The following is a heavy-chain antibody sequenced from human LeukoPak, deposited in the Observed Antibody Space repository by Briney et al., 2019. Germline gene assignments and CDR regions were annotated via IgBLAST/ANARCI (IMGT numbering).Heavy chain of an antibody. D-gene: IGHD3-16*01. CDR1: GFTSTHFA. CDR2: IIVGSGAT. Sequence: SVKVSCKASGFTSTHFAVQWARQARGQRLEWIGWIIVGSGATKCAQDFQERVAITRDLSTSTLYMELRSLTSEDTAVYYCAADLSNPRMGASYLDSWGQGTLVTVSP. CDR3: AADLSNPRMGASYLDS. V-gene: IGHV1-58*01. J-gene: IGHJ4*02.